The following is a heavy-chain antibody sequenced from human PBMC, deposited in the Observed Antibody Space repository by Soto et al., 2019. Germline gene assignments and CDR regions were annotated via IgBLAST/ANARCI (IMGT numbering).Heavy chain of an antibody. D-gene: IGHD6-6*01. CDR3: ARERPYSSSYPHPLDY. J-gene: IGHJ4*02. Sequence: ASVKVSCKASGGAFGIYAISWVRQAPGQGLEWMGGIIPIFGTANYAQKCQGRVTITADKSTSTAYMELSSLRSEDTAVYYCARERPYSSSYPHPLDYWGQGTLVTVS. CDR2: IIPIFGTA. CDR1: GGAFGIYA. V-gene: IGHV1-69*06.